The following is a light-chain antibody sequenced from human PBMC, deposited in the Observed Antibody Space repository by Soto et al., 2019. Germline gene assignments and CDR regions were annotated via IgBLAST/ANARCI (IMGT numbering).Light chain of an antibody. V-gene: IGLV2-8*01. CDR3: SSYAGSNNYV. Sequence: QSALTQPPSASGSPGQSVTISCTGTSSDVGGYNSVSWYQHHPGKAPKLMIYEVSKRPSGVPDRCSGSKSANTASLTVSGLLAEDEADSYCSSYAGSNNYVFGTGTKLTAL. CDR1: SSDVGGYNS. J-gene: IGLJ1*01. CDR2: EVS.